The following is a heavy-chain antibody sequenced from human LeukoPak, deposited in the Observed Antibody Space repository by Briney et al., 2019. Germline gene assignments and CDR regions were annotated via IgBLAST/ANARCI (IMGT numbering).Heavy chain of an antibody. CDR2: INPNSGGT. D-gene: IGHD3-22*01. CDR1: GYTFTSYG. Sequence: GASVKVSCKASGYTFTSYGISWVRQAPGQGPEWMGWINPNSGGTNYAQKFQGRVTMTRDTSISTAYMELSRLRSDDTAVYYCARALIVVVDYWGQGTLVTVSS. CDR3: ARALIVVVDY. V-gene: IGHV1-2*02. J-gene: IGHJ4*02.